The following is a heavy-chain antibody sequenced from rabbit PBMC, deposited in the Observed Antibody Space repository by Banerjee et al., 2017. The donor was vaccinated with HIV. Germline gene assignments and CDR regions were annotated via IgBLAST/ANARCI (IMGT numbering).Heavy chain of an antibody. Sequence: QLVESGGGLVTLGGSLKLSCKASGIDFSSYGISWVRQAPGKGLEWIAYIYPRGGSADYASWVNGRFTLSLDNAQNTAFLQMTSLTDADTATYFCTRSQVAGAFDLWGPGTLVTVS. V-gene: IGHV1S7*01. CDR2: IYPRGGSA. J-gene: IGHJ4*01. CDR1: GIDFSSYG. D-gene: IGHD4-1*01. CDR3: TRSQVAGAFDL.